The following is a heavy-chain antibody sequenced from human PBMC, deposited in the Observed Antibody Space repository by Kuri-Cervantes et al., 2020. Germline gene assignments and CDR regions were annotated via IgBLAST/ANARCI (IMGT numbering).Heavy chain of an antibody. CDR1: GFTFSSYN. J-gene: IGHJ3*02. Sequence: GESLKISCAASGFTFSSYNMNWVRQAPGKGLEWVSSISSSSSYIYYADSVKGRFTISRDNAKNSLYLQMNSLRAEDTALYYCAKDIAAAGTDAFDIWGQGTMVTVSS. D-gene: IGHD6-13*01. V-gene: IGHV3-21*04. CDR3: AKDIAAAGTDAFDI. CDR2: ISSSSSYI.